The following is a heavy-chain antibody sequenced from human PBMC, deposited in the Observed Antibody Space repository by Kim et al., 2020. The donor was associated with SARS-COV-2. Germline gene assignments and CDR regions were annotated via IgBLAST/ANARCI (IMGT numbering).Heavy chain of an antibody. Sequence: GGSLRLSCAASGFTFSSYGMHWVRQAPGKGLEWVAVISYDGSNKYYADSVKGRFTISRDNSKNTLYLQMNSLRAEDTAVYYCAKDRSSSWYGDAFDIWGQGTMVTVSS. CDR1: GFTFSSYG. CDR2: ISYDGSNK. D-gene: IGHD6-13*01. CDR3: AKDRSSSWYGDAFDI. V-gene: IGHV3-30*18. J-gene: IGHJ3*02.